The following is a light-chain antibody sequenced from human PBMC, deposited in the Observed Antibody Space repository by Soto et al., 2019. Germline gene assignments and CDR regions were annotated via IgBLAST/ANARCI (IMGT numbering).Light chain of an antibody. J-gene: IGKJ3*01. CDR2: GAS. CDR1: QSVSSSY. CDR3: QQYGSSPA. V-gene: IGKV3-20*01. Sequence: EIVLTQSPGTLSLSPGERATLSCRASQSVSSSYLAWYQQKPGQAPRLLIYGASSRATGIPDRFSGSGSGTDFTLTISRLEPEDFAVYYCQQYGSSPAFGPRTKVDIK.